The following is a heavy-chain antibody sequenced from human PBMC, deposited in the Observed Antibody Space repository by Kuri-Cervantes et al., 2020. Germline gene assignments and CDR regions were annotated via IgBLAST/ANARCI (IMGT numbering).Heavy chain of an antibody. J-gene: IGHJ6*02. CDR2: IFYSGTT. Sequence: SETLSLTCTVSGGSISSSSYYWGWIRQPPGKGLEWIGYIFYSGTTYYSPSLKSRVSISVDTSKNQLSLKLSSVTAADTAVYYCARFGYPYGLDVWGQGTTVTVSS. CDR1: GGSISSSSYY. CDR3: ARFGYPYGLDV. D-gene: IGHD5-12*01. V-gene: IGHV4-30-4*08.